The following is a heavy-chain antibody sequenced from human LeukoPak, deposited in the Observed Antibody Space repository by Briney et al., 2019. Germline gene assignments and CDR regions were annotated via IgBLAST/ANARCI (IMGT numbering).Heavy chain of an antibody. CDR2: IKYDGSKI. CDR3: ATDGIPSATALAN. CDR1: GFTFSHYG. D-gene: IGHD2/OR15-2a*01. J-gene: IGHJ4*02. V-gene: IGHV3-30*02. Sequence: GGSLRLSCETSGFTFSHYGIHWVRQVTGMGLEWVAFIKYDGSKIYYAESVQGRFTISRDNSKNNLFLQMTRMRPQGTAVYYCATDGIPSATALANWGQGTLVTVSS.